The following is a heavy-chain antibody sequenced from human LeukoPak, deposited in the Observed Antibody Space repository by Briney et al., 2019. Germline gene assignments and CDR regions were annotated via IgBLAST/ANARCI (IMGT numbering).Heavy chain of an antibody. V-gene: IGHV3-48*03. J-gene: IGHJ4*02. CDR2: ISNSGSTI. CDR3: ARDRRAHN. Sequence: PGGSLRLSCAASRFTFSSYEINWVGPAPCQGLEWVSYISNSGSTIYYADSVKGRFTVSRDNAKNSLYLQMNSLRAEDTAVYYCARDRRAHNWGQGTLVTVSS. CDR1: RFTFSSYE.